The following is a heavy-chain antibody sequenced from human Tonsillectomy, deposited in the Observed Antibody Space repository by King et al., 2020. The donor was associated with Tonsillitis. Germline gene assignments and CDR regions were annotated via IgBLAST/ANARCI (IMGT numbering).Heavy chain of an antibody. V-gene: IGHV1-18*01. J-gene: IGHJ6*02. Sequence: QLVQSGAEVKKPGASVKVSCKASGYTFISYGISWVRQAPGQGLEWMGWISAYNGNTNYAQKLQGRVTMTTDTSTSTAYMELRSLGSDDTAVYYCARAAYYYDSSGYPRPRGMDVWGQGTTVTVSS. CDR1: GYTFISYG. D-gene: IGHD3-22*01. CDR2: ISAYNGNT. CDR3: ARAAYYYDSSGYPRPRGMDV.